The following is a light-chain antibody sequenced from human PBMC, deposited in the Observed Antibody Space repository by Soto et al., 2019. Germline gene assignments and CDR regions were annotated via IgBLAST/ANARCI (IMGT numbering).Light chain of an antibody. J-gene: IGKJ1*01. CDR1: QNVASY. Sequence: PSSLSASVGDKVTITCRASQNVASYLNWYQQKLGTAPKVLIYATSTLKTGVPSRFSGSGPGTDFTLTISSLQPEDFATYYCLQDYNYPPTFGQGTKVDIK. CDR2: ATS. CDR3: LQDYNYPPT. V-gene: IGKV1-6*02.